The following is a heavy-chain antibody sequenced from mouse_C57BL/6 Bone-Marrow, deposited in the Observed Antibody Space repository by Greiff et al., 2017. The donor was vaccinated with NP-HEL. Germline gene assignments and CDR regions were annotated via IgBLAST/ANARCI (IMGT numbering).Heavy chain of an antibody. Sequence: QVQLQQPGAELVKPGASVKMSCKASGYTFTSYWLTWVKQRPGQGLEWIGDIYPGSGSTNYNEKFKSKATLTVDTSSRTAYMQLSSLTSEDSAVYYCAREGIYYDYDGDAMDYWGQGTSVTVSS. D-gene: IGHD2-4*01. V-gene: IGHV1-55*01. CDR2: IYPGSGST. J-gene: IGHJ4*01. CDR3: AREGIYYDYDGDAMDY. CDR1: GYTFTSYW.